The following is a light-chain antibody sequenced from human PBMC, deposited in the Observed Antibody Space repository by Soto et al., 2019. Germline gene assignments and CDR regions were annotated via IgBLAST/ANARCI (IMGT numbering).Light chain of an antibody. V-gene: IGLV2-11*01. J-gene: IGLJ3*02. CDR3: CSYAGSHTTWV. Sequence: QSALTQPRSVSGSPGQSVTISCTGTSSDVGGYNYVSWYQQHPGKAPKLMIYDVNKWPSGVPDRFSGSKSGNTAALTISGRHAADEADYHCCSYAGSHTTWVFGGGTQLTVL. CDR1: SSDVGGYNY. CDR2: DVN.